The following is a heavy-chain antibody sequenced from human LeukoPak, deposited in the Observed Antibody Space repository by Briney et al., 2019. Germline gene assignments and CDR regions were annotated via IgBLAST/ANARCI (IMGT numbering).Heavy chain of an antibody. V-gene: IGHV3-30*03. CDR3: ARSARFFDLLTGYWTLFYFDG. CDR1: GFTFSSFS. Sequence: GGSLRLSCAASGFTFSSFSMHWVRQAPGKGLEWVALISSDGDDAYSADSVKGRFTFSRDNSRNTVSLQMNRLRAEDTAVYVCARSARFFDLLTGYWTLFYFDGWGQGTLVSVSS. CDR2: ISSDGDDA. J-gene: IGHJ4*02. D-gene: IGHD3-9*01.